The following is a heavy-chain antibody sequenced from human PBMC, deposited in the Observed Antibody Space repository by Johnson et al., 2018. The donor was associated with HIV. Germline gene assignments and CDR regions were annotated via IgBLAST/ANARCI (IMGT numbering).Heavy chain of an antibody. V-gene: IGHV3-7*03. CDR3: ARASHYADAFDI. Sequence: VQLVESGGGLVQPGGSLRLSCAASGFTFSTYVMSWVRQAPGKGLEWVANIKQDGSEKYYVDSVKGRFTISRDNAKNTLYLQMNSLRVDDTALYYCARASHYADAFDIWGQGTMVTVSS. D-gene: IGHD2-2*01. CDR2: IKQDGSEK. J-gene: IGHJ3*02. CDR1: GFTFSTYV.